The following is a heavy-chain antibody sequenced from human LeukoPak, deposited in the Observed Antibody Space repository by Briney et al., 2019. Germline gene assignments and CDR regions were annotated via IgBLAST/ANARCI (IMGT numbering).Heavy chain of an antibody. V-gene: IGHV3-30-3*01. CDR2: ISYDGSNK. CDR1: GFTFSTYA. Sequence: GGSLRLSCEASGFTFSTYAMHWVRQAPGKGLEWVAVISYDGSNKYYADSVKGRFTISRGNSKDTLYLQMNSLRDEDTAVYYCARDQYFSLDYWGQGTLVAVSS. D-gene: IGHD2/OR15-2a*01. CDR3: ARDQYFSLDY. J-gene: IGHJ4*02.